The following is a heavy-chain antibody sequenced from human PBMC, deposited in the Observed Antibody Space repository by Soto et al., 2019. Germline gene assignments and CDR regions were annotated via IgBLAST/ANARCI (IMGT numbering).Heavy chain of an antibody. Sequence: GASVKVSCKASGYTFTSYGISWVRQAPGQGLEWMGWISAYNGNTNYAQKLQGRVTMTTDTSTSTAYMELRSLRSDDTAVYYCARDPYTSSWDYYYYGMDVWGQGTTVTVSS. CDR3: ARDPYTSSWDYYYYGMDV. CDR2: ISAYNGNT. CDR1: GYTFTSYG. D-gene: IGHD6-13*01. V-gene: IGHV1-18*01. J-gene: IGHJ6*02.